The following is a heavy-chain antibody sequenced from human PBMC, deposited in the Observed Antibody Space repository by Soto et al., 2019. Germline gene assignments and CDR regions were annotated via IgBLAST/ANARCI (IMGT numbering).Heavy chain of an antibody. CDR2: ISASNGDT. CDR1: GYSFTSHG. J-gene: IGHJ6*03. D-gene: IGHD3-10*01. Sequence: QVQLVQSGAEVKKPGASVKVSCKASGYSFTSHGISWVRQAPGQGLEWMAWISASNGDTNYAQKFQGRVTVTTDTSTSTGYTELRSLSSEDTAVYSCARMVRGSNIDDCRYMDVWGKGTTVTVSS. V-gene: IGHV1-18*01. CDR3: ARMVRGSNIDDCRYMDV.